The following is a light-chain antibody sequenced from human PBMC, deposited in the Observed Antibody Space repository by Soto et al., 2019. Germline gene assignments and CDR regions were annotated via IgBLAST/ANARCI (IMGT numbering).Light chain of an antibody. CDR3: QSYDTSLRGAL. V-gene: IGLV1-40*01. J-gene: IGLJ2*01. Sequence: QSVLTPPPSLSVAPGQRVTISCTGTSSNIGAGFDVHWYQQLPGTAPKLLISGNINRPSGVPDRISGSRSGTSASLAITGLQAEDEGDFYCQSYDTSLRGALFGGGTKLTVL. CDR2: GNI. CDR1: SSNIGAGFD.